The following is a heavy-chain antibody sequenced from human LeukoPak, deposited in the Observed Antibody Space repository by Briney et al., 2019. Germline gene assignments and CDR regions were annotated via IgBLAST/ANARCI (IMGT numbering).Heavy chain of an antibody. J-gene: IGHJ3*02. D-gene: IGHD3-16*01. CDR2: ISYNEIT. Sequence: TLSLTCTVSGGSIGNGDYYWTWVRQPPGRGLEWIGYISYNEITDYNPSLKSRLTMSVDTSKNQYSLWLNAVTVADTAVYFCARESVMRDAFDIWGQGTMVTVSS. CDR1: GGSIGNGDYY. V-gene: IGHV4-30-4*01. CDR3: ARESVMRDAFDI.